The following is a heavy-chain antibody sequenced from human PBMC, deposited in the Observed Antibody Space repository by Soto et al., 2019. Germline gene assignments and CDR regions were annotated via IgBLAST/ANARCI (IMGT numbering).Heavy chain of an antibody. CDR3: ARGLATLPVFAFDI. CDR1: GISLSTSGVG. Sequence: SGSYAGEPTQTLTLTCTLSGISLSTSGVGLGWIRQTPGKALEWLALVYWNDDKHHRPSLKSRLTITKDTSKNQAILTMTNMDPVDTATYYCARGLATLPVFAFDIWGQGTEVTVSS. D-gene: IGHD1-1*01. CDR2: VYWNDDK. V-gene: IGHV2-5*01. J-gene: IGHJ3*02.